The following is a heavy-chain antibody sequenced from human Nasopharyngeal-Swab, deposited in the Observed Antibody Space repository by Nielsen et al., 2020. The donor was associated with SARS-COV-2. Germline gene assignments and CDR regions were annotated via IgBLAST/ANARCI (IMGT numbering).Heavy chain of an antibody. J-gene: IGHJ4*02. CDR1: GGSFSGYY. Sequence: LSLTCAVYGGSFSGYYWSWIRQPPGKGLEWIGEINHSRSTNYNPSLKSRVTISVDTSKNQFSLKLSSVTAADTAVYYCARGESYDYVWEKWGQGTLVTVSS. CDR2: INHSRST. V-gene: IGHV4-34*01. CDR3: ARGESYDYVWEK. D-gene: IGHD3-16*01.